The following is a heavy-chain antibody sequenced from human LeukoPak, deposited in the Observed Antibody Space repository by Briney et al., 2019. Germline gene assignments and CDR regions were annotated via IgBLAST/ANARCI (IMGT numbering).Heavy chain of an antibody. V-gene: IGHV3-23*01. CDR1: GLTLSNYG. CDR2: ISDSGGGT. Sequence: GGSLRLSCAVSGLTLSNYGMSWVRPAPGKGLEWVAGISDSGGGTNYADSVKGRFTISRDNPKNTLYLQMNSLRAEDTAVYFCAKRGVVIRVILVGFHKEAYYFDSWGQGALVTVSS. J-gene: IGHJ4*02. CDR3: AKRGVVIRVILVGFHKEAYYFDS. D-gene: IGHD3-22*01.